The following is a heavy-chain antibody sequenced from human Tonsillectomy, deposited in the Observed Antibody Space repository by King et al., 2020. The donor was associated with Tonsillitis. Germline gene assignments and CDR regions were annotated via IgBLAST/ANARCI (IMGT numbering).Heavy chain of an antibody. D-gene: IGHD6-19*01. CDR2: ISAYDGNT. J-gene: IGHJ4*02. Sequence: QLVQSGAEVKKPGASVKVSCKASGYTFTSFGISWVRLAPGQGLEWMGWISAYDGNTNYAQKLQGRVTMTTDSSTSTAYMELRSLRSDDTAVYYCARHPGYSSGWYLDYWGQGTLVTVSS. CDR3: ARHPGYSSGWYLDY. CDR1: GYTFTSFG. V-gene: IGHV1-18*01.